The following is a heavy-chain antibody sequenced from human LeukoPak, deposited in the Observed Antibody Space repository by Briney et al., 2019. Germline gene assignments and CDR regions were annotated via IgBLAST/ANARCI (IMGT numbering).Heavy chain of an antibody. V-gene: IGHV3-23*01. CDR3: ARISEVNAFVAGSSPFDS. CDR1: GFTFRSYA. Sequence: GGSLRLSCAASGFTFRSYAMTWVRQAPGKGLEWVSAISASAGSTYYADSVKGRFTISRDNAKNSLYLQMNSLRVEDTALYRCARISEVNAFVAGSSPFDSWGQGTLVTVSS. CDR2: ISASAGST. D-gene: IGHD6-19*01. J-gene: IGHJ4*02.